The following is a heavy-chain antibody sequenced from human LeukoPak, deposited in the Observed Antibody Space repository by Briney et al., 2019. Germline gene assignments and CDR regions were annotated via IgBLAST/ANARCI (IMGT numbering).Heavy chain of an antibody. D-gene: IGHD2-2*01. CDR1: GDSNNIYA. Sequence: SVKVSCKSSGDSNNIYAISWVRQAPGQGLEWLGKIIPILPVGSYAPSFQGRVAITADKSTNTFFMELSSLTFEDTAVYYCARDETNYTCYRCNWFDPWGQGTLVTVSS. J-gene: IGHJ5*01. CDR3: ARDETNYTCYRCNWFDP. CDR2: IIPILPVG. V-gene: IGHV1-69*04.